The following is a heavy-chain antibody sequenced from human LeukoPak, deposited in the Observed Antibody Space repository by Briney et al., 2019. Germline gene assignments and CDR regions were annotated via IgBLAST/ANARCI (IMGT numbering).Heavy chain of an antibody. J-gene: IGHJ4*02. D-gene: IGHD3-22*01. CDR1: GYTFTSYG. CDR3: TYDSSGYHDY. V-gene: IGHV1-18*01. Sequence: ALVKVSCKASGYTFTSYGISWVRQAPGQGLEWMGWISAYNGNTNYAQKLQGRVTMTTDTSTSTAYMELRSLRSDDTAVYYCTYDSSGYHDYWGQGTLVTVSS. CDR2: ISAYNGNT.